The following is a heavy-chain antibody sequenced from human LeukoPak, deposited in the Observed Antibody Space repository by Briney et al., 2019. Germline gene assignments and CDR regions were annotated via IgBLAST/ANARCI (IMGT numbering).Heavy chain of an antibody. CDR3: ARGRFSGWTPPPLYYYYYYMDV. CDR1: GYSISSGYY. CDR2: IYHSGST. J-gene: IGHJ6*03. D-gene: IGHD6-19*01. V-gene: IGHV4-38-2*02. Sequence: SETLSLTCTVSGYSISSGYYWGWIRRPPGKGLEWIGSIYHSGSTYYNPSLKSRVTISVDTSKNQFSLKLSSVTAADTAVYYCARGRFSGWTPPPLYYYYYYMDVWGKGTTVTVSS.